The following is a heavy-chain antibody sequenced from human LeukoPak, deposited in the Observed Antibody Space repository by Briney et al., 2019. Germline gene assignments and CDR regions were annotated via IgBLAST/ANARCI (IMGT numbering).Heavy chain of an antibody. J-gene: IGHJ4*02. D-gene: IGHD5-12*01. Sequence: GGSLRLSCAASGFTFSSYAMHWVRQSPGKGLEYVLAISRNGGSTYYANSVKGRFTTSRDNSKNTLYLQMGSLRAEDMAVYYCARDPRSGYDYGYSYFDYWGQGTLVTVSS. CDR2: ISRNGGST. CDR3: ARDPRSGYDYGYSYFDY. V-gene: IGHV3-64*01. CDR1: GFTFSSYA.